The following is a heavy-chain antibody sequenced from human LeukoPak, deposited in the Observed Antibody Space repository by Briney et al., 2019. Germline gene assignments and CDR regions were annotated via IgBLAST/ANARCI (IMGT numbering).Heavy chain of an antibody. V-gene: IGHV1-2*02. CDR1: GYTFTGYY. J-gene: IGHJ6*03. D-gene: IGHD3-10*01. CDR2: INPNSGGT. Sequence: ASVKVSCKASGYTFTGYYMHWVRQAPGQGLEWMGWINPNSGGTNYAQKFQGRVTMTRDTSISTAYMELSRLRSDDTAVYYCARDSMVRGFYMDVWGKGTTVTISS. CDR3: ARDSMVRGFYMDV.